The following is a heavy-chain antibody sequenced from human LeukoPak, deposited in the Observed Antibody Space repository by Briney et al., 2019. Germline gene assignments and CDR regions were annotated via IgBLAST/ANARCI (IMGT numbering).Heavy chain of an antibody. CDR1: GFTFSAYE. V-gene: IGHV3-48*03. J-gene: IGHJ3*02. Sequence: QPGGSLRLSCAASGFTFSAYEMNWVRQAPGKGLEWLSYIHTGGGVVQYADSVRGRFTISRDNAKNSLYLQMDSLRAEDTAVYYCARERMTTGGDALDIWGRGTMVTVSS. CDR3: ARERMTTGGDALDI. D-gene: IGHD4-17*01. CDR2: IHTGGGVV.